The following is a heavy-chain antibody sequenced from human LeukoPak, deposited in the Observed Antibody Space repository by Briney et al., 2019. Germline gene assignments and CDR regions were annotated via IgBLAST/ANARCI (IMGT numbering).Heavy chain of an antibody. V-gene: IGHV3-33*01. Sequence: GGSLRLSCAASGFTFTSHGMHWVRQAPGKGLEWVAVIWYDGSNKYYADSVKGRFTISRDNSKNTLYLQMDSLRVEDTAVYYCARVMGGSYGLDVCGQGTPVTVSS. J-gene: IGHJ6*02. D-gene: IGHD3-16*01. CDR3: ARVMGGSYGLDV. CDR2: IWYDGSNK. CDR1: GFTFTSHG.